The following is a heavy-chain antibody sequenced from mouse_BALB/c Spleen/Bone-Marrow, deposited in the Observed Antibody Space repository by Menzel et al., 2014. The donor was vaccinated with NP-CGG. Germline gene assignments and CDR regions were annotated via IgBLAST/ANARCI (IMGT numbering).Heavy chain of an antibody. J-gene: IGHJ1*01. CDR3: AIITTVVARYFDV. V-gene: IGHV1-14*01. CDR2: INPYNDGT. Sequence: VQLQQSGPELVKPGASVKMSCKASGYTFTSYVMHWVKQKPGQGLEWIGYINPYNDGTKYNEKFKGKATLTSDKSSSTAYMELSSLTSEDSAVYYCAIITTVVARYFDVWGAGTTVTVSS. D-gene: IGHD1-1*01. CDR1: GYTFTSYV.